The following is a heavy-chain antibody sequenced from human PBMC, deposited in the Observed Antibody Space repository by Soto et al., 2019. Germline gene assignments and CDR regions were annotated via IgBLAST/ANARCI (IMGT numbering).Heavy chain of an antibody. D-gene: IGHD2-8*01. J-gene: IGHJ6*02. CDR3: ARGRLMVYANYYYYYGMDV. CDR2: INHSGST. Sequence: SETLSLTCAVYGGPFSGYYWSWIRQPPGKGLEWIGEINHSGSTNYNPSLKSRVTISVDTSKNQFSLKLSSVTAADTAVYYCARGRLMVYANYYYYYGMDVWGQGTTVTVSS. V-gene: IGHV4-34*01. CDR1: GGPFSGYY.